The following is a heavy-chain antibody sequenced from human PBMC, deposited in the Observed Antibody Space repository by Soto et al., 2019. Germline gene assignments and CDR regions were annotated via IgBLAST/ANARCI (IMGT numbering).Heavy chain of an antibody. J-gene: IGHJ5*02. CDR3: ARMATLGSLNWFDP. CDR1: GYSFTNND. Sequence: ASVKVSCKASGYSFTNNDVSWVRQATGQGLEWMGWMKPGSGDTGYAQKFQGRVTMTRDISIATAYMELSSLRSDDTAIYYRARMATLGSLNWFDPWGQGTLVTVSS. V-gene: IGHV1-8*01. CDR2: MKPGSGDT. D-gene: IGHD3-10*01.